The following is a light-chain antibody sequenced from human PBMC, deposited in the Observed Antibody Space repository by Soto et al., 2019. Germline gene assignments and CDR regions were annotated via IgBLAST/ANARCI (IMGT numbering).Light chain of an antibody. CDR1: QSVGSN. V-gene: IGKV3-15*01. CDR2: GAS. Sequence: EIVLTQSPATMSVSPGERATLSCRASQSVGSNLAWYQRKPGQAPRLLISGASTRATGVPARFSGSGSGTELTHTINSLQSEDFAVYSCQQYNNWPITLGQGKRLECK. J-gene: IGKJ5*01. CDR3: QQYNNWPIT.